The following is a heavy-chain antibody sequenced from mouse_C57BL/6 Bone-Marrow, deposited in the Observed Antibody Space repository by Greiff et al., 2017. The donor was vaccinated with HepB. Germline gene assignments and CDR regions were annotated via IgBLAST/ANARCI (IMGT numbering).Heavy chain of an antibody. CDR2: IYPSDSET. Sequence: VQLQQPGAELVRPGSSVKLSCKASGYTFTSYWMDWVKQRPGQGLEWIGNIYPSDSETHYNQKFKDKDTLTVDKSSSTAYMQLSSLTSEDSAVYYCERPLYYSNHWYFDVWGTGTTVTVSS. V-gene: IGHV1-61*01. J-gene: IGHJ1*03. D-gene: IGHD2-5*01. CDR3: ERPLYYSNHWYFDV. CDR1: GYTFTSYW.